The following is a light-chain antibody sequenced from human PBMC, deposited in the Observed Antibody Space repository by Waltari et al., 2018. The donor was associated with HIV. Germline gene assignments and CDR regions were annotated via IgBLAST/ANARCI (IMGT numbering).Light chain of an antibody. CDR2: STN. V-gene: IGLV7-43*01. Sequence: QTVVTQEPSLTVSPGGTVTFTCASSPGAVTSGYYPNWFQQKPGQAPRALIYSTNNKHSWTPARFSGFLFGGKAALTLSRAQPEDEAEYFCLLYYGGVWVFGGGTELTVL. CDR1: PGAVTSGYY. J-gene: IGLJ3*02. CDR3: LLYYGGVWV.